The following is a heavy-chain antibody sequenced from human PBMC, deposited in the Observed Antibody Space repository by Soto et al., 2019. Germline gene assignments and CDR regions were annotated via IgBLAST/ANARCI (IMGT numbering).Heavy chain of an antibody. CDR1: GFTFSSYA. Sequence: GGSLRLSCAASGFTFSSYAMHWVRPAPGKGLEHVSTISGSGGSTYYADSVKGRFTISRDNSKNTLYLQMNSLRAEDTAVYYCAYSSTPFAYWGQGTLVTVSS. J-gene: IGHJ4*02. D-gene: IGHD6-13*01. V-gene: IGHV3-23*01. CDR3: AYSSTPFAY. CDR2: ISGSGGST.